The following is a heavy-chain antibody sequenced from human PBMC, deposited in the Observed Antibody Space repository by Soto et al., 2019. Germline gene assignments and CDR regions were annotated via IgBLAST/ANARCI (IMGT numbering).Heavy chain of an antibody. Sequence: ASVKVSCKASGYTFTSYDINWVRQATGQGLEWMGWMNPNSGNTGYAQKFQGRVTMTRNTSISTAYMELSSLRSEDTVVYYCARASYFDWSQDYWGQGTLVTVSS. D-gene: IGHD3-9*01. CDR3: ARASYFDWSQDY. CDR2: MNPNSGNT. V-gene: IGHV1-8*01. CDR1: GYTFTSYD. J-gene: IGHJ4*02.